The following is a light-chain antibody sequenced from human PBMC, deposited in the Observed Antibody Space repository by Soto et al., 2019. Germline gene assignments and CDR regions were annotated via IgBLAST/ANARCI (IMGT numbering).Light chain of an antibody. CDR1: SSDVGSYNL. Sequence: SLLTQPSSVYGSPGQSITISCTGTSSDVGSYNLVSWYQQHPGKAPKLMIYEVSKRPSGVSNRFSGSKSGNTASLTISGLQAEDEADYYCCSYAGSSTEVFGTGTKVTVL. V-gene: IGLV2-23*02. CDR2: EVS. J-gene: IGLJ1*01. CDR3: CSYAGSSTEV.